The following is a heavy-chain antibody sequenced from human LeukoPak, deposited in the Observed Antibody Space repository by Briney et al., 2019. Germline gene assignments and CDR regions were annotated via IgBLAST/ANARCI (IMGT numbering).Heavy chain of an antibody. D-gene: IGHD6-6*01. CDR2: IYYSGST. V-gene: IGHV4-59*01. J-gene: IGHJ4*02. Sequence: SETLSLTCTVSGGSISSYYWSWIRQPPGKGLEWIGYIYYSGSTNYNPALKSRVTISVDTSKNQFSLKLSSVTATDTAVYYCARVGSSSSFGYWGQGTLVTVSS. CDR3: ARVGSSSSFGY. CDR1: GGSISSYY.